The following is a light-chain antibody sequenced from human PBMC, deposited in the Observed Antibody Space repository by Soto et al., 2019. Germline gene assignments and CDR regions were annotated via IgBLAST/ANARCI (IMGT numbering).Light chain of an antibody. Sequence: QAVVTQPPSASGTPGQMVTISCSGSRSNIGSNTVNWYQQLPGTAPKLLIYSNHQRPSGVPDRFSGSKSGTSASLAISGLQSEDEADYYCAAWDDSLNGLVVFGGGTKLTVL. J-gene: IGLJ2*01. V-gene: IGLV1-44*01. CDR3: AAWDDSLNGLVV. CDR1: RSNIGSNT. CDR2: SNH.